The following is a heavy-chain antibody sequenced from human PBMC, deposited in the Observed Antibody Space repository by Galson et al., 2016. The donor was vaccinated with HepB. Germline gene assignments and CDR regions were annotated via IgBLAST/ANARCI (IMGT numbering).Heavy chain of an antibody. Sequence: SLRLSCAASGFRFSDYNMNWVRQAPGRGLEWITYISITSTTKYYADSVKGRFTISRDNAKNSLYLQMNSLRDEDTAVYYCARDDRWYYYDSSGYYYGAFDMWGQGTMVAVSS. J-gene: IGHJ3*02. CDR1: GFRFSDYN. CDR2: ISITSTTK. CDR3: ARDDRWYYYDSSGYYYGAFDM. V-gene: IGHV3-48*02. D-gene: IGHD3-22*01.